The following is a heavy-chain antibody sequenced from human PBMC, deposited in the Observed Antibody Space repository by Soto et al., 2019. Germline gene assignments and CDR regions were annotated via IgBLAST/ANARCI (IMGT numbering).Heavy chain of an antibody. V-gene: IGHV1-69*12. CDR1: GGTFSSYA. CDR2: SIPIFGTA. CDR3: ARDVIAAAGTAG. Sequence: QVQLVQSGAEVKKPGSSVNFSCKASGGTFSSYAISWVRQAPGQGLEWMGGSIPIFGTANYAQKFHGRVTITADESTSTAYMELSSLRAEDTAVYYCARDVIAAAGTAGWGQGTLVTVSS. D-gene: IGHD6-13*01. J-gene: IGHJ4*02.